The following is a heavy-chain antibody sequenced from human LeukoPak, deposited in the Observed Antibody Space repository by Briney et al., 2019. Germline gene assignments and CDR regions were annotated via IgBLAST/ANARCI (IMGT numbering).Heavy chain of an antibody. Sequence: GGSLRLSCAASGFTFSSYAMSWVRQAPGKGLEWVSAISGSGGSTYYADSVKGRFTISRDNSKNTLYLQMNSLRAEDTALYYCAKDIAVWGSYASHFDYWGQGTLVTVSS. D-gene: IGHD3-16*01. V-gene: IGHV3-23*01. CDR3: AKDIAVWGSYASHFDY. CDR1: GFTFSSYA. J-gene: IGHJ4*02. CDR2: ISGSGGST.